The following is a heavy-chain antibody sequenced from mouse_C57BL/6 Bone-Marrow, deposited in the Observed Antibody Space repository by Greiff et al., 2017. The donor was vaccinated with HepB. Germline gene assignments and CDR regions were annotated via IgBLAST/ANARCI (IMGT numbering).Heavy chain of an antibody. V-gene: IGHV1-50*01. CDR2: IDPSDSYT. CDR1: GYTFTSYW. J-gene: IGHJ2*01. CDR3: ARGSLIYYYGSSYSYYFDY. D-gene: IGHD1-1*01. Sequence: QVQLKQPGAELVKPGASVKLSCKASGYTFTSYWMQWVKQRPGQGLEWIGEIDPSDSYTNYNQKFKGKATLTVDTSSSTAYMQLSSLTSEDSAVYYCARGSLIYYYGSSYSYYFDYWGQGTTLTVSS.